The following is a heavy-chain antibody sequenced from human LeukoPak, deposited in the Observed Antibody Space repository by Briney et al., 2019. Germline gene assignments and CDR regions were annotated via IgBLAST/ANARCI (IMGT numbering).Heavy chain of an antibody. Sequence: SETLSLTCAVYGGSFSGYYWSWIRQPPGKGLEWIGEINHSGSTNYNPSLKSRVTISVDTSKNQFTLKLSSVTAADTAVYYCARDHYYYDSSGYYYYYFDYWGQGTLVTVSS. V-gene: IGHV4-34*01. CDR3: ARDHYYYDSSGYYYYYFDY. CDR1: GGSFSGYY. D-gene: IGHD3-22*01. CDR2: INHSGST. J-gene: IGHJ4*02.